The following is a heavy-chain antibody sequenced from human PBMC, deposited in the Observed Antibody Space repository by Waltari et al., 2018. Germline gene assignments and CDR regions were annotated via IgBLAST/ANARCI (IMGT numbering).Heavy chain of an antibody. Sequence: EVRLVGSGVGLVRPGRSLRLSCAASVSPFSSEGRNWVRQAPGKGREWVCSISILSKNTYYADSVKGRFTISRDNAKNSLYLKMNSLRAEDTAVYFCARDGISSTQSGYFDYWGQGVLVTVSS. V-gene: IGHV3-21*01. J-gene: IGHJ4*02. CDR3: ARDGISSTQSGYFDY. D-gene: IGHD6-13*01. CDR2: ISILSKNT. CDR1: VSPFSSEG.